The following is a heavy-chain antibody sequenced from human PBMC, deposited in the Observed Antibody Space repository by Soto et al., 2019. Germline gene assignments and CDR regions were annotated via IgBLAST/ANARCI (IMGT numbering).Heavy chain of an antibody. CDR2: ISYDGGNK. Sequence: GGSLRLSCAASGFTFSSYGMHWVRQAPGKGLEWMAVISYDGGNKYYADSVKGRFTISRDNSKNTLYLQMNSLRAEDTAVYYCAKDQLLGYCSGGSCYWGQGTLVTVSS. CDR3: AKDQLLGYCSGGSCY. V-gene: IGHV3-30*18. J-gene: IGHJ4*02. CDR1: GFTFSSYG. D-gene: IGHD2-15*01.